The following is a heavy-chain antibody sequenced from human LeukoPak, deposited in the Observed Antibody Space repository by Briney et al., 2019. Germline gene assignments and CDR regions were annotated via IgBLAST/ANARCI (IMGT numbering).Heavy chain of an antibody. CDR1: GGSISSYY. CDR3: ARGGCSASDCYSPFDY. V-gene: IGHV4-59*12. D-gene: IGHD2-21*01. CDR2: IYYSGSS. Sequence: KASETLSLTCTVSGGSISSYYWSWIRQPPGKGLEWIGSIYYSGSSYYNPSLKSRVSISVDTSKNHFSLKLSSVTAADTAVYYCARGGCSASDCYSPFDYRGQGTLVTVSS. J-gene: IGHJ4*02.